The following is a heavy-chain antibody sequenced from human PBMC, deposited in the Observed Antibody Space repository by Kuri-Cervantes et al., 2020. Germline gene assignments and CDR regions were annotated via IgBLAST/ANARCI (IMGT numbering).Heavy chain of an antibody. CDR3: ARASVYDSSGHYYYGMDV. CDR2: INHSGST. V-gene: IGHV4-34*01. D-gene: IGHD3-22*01. CDR1: GGSFSSYY. Sequence: SQTLSLTCAVYGGSFSSYYWSWIRQPPGKGLEWIGEINHSGSTNYNPSLKSRVTISVDTSKNQFSLKLSSVTAADTAVYYCARASVYDSSGHYYYGMDVWGQGTTVTVSS. J-gene: IGHJ6*02.